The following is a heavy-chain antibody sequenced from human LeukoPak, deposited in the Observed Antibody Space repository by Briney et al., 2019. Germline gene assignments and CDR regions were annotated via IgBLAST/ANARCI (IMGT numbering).Heavy chain of an antibody. CDR1: GFTFSSYS. Sequence: KPGGSLRLSCAASGFTFSSYSMNWVRQAPGKGLEWVSSISSSSSYIYYADSVKGRFTISRDNAKNSLYLQMNSLRAEDTAVYYCAKGGSPSCYTASDSWGQGTLVTVSS. CDR2: ISSSSSYI. V-gene: IGHV3-21*01. D-gene: IGHD2-2*02. J-gene: IGHJ4*02. CDR3: AKGGSPSCYTASDS.